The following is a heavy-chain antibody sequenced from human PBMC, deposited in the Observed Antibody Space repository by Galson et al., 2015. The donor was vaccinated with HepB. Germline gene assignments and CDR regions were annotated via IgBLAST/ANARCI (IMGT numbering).Heavy chain of an antibody. D-gene: IGHD3-10*01. CDR2: ISWNSGNI. CDR1: GFTFDDYA. Sequence: SLRLSCAASGFTFDDYAMHWVRQAPGKGLEWVSGISWNSGNIGYADSVKGRFTISRDNAKNSLYLQMNSLRAEDTALYYCAKGEYYSQTEPFDYWGQGTLVTVSS. V-gene: IGHV3-9*01. CDR3: AKGEYYSQTEPFDY. J-gene: IGHJ4*02.